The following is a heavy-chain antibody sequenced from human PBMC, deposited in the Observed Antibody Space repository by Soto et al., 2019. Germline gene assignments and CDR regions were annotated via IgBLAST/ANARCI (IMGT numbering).Heavy chain of an antibody. CDR1: GYTVTTYY. V-gene: IGHV1-46*01. CDR2: INPSGGST. D-gene: IGHD1-1*01. CDR3: ARGSSSTDRRVDF. Sequence: QVQLVQSGAEVKKPGASVKVSCKASGYTVTTYYMHWVQQAPGQGLEWLGVINPSGGSTTYAQKCQGRVTVTRDTSTSTVYMELSSLRSEDTAVYYCARGSSSTDRRVDFWGQGTLVTVSS. J-gene: IGHJ4*02.